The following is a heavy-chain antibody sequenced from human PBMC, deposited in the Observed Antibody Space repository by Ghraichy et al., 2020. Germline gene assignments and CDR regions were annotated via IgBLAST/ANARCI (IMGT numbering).Heavy chain of an antibody. J-gene: IGHJ4*02. CDR1: GFTFRSYS. V-gene: IGHV3-21*01. Sequence: LSLTCAASGFTFRSYSMNWVRQAPGKGLEWVSSISSSSGYIYYADSVKGRFTISRANAGNSLYLHMYDLRAEDTAVYYCGRGGSGRQKVDYWGQGTLVTVSS. CDR2: ISSSSGYI. CDR3: GRGGSGRQKVDY.